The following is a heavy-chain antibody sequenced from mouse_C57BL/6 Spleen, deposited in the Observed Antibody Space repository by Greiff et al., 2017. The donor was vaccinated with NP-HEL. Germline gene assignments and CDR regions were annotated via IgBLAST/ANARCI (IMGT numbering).Heavy chain of an antibody. D-gene: IGHD1-1*01. J-gene: IGHJ4*01. CDR3: ARDYYGSSSPMDY. V-gene: IGHV1-52*01. CDR2: IDPSDSET. CDR1: GYTFTSYW. Sequence: QVQLQQPGAELVRPGSSVKLSCKASGYTFTSYWMHWVKQRPIQGLEWIGNIDPSDSETHYTQKFKDKATLTVDKSSSTAYMQLSSLTSEDSAVYYGARDYYGSSSPMDYWGQGTSVTVSS.